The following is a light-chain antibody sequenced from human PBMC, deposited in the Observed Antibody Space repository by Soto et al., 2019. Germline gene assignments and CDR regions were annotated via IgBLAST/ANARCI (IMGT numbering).Light chain of an antibody. CDR1: SSDVGNYNL. CDR2: EVS. V-gene: IGLV2-23*02. CDR3: CSYAGSNYV. J-gene: IGLJ1*01. Sequence: QSVLTQPASVSGSPGQSITISCTGTSSDVGNYNLVSWYQHHPGKAPKLMIYEVSKRPSGVSNRFSGSKSGDTASLTISGLQAEDEADYYYCSYAGSNYVFGTGTKLTVL.